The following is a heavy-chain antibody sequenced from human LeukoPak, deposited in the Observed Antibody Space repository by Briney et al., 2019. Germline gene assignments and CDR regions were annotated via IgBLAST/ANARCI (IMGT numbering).Heavy chain of an antibody. J-gene: IGHJ5*02. D-gene: IGHD6-19*01. CDR1: GFTFSTYA. V-gene: IGHV3-23*01. Sequence: GGSLRLSCATSGFTFSTYAMTWVRQAPGKGLKWVSTISGSGSSTFYADSVKGRFTTSRDNFKNTLYLQMNNLRAEDTAVYYCAKDRIEVAVHWFDPWGQGTLVTVSS. CDR3: AKDRIEVAVHWFDP. CDR2: ISGSGSST.